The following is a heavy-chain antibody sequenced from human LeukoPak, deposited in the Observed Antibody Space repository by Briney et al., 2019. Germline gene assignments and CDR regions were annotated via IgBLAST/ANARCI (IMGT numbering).Heavy chain of an antibody. CDR1: GGSFSGYY. D-gene: IGHD4-23*01. J-gene: IGHJ3*02. Sequence: PSETLSLTCAVYGGSFSGYYWSWIRQPPGKGLEWIGEINHSGSTNYNPSLKSRVTISVDTSKNQFSLKLSSVTAADTAVYYCARELVATVVTPDAFDIWGQGTMVTVSS. CDR3: ARELVATVVTPDAFDI. V-gene: IGHV4-34*01. CDR2: INHSGST.